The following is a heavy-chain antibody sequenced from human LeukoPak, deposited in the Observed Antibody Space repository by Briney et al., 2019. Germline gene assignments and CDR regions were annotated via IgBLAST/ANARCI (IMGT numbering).Heavy chain of an antibody. J-gene: IGHJ6*02. Sequence: GGSLRLSCAASGFTFSSYEMNWVRQAPGKGLEWVSYISSSGSTIYYADSVKGRFTISRDNAKNSLYLQMNSLRAEDTAVYYCARAGYCSSTSCYAYYYGMDVWGQGTTVTVSS. CDR2: ISSSGSTI. D-gene: IGHD2-2*01. V-gene: IGHV3-48*03. CDR3: ARAGYCSSTSCYAYYYGMDV. CDR1: GFTFSSYE.